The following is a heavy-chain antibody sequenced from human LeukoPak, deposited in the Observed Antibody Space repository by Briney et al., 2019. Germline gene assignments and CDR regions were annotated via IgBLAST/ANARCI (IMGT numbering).Heavy chain of an antibody. CDR3: AKIFGVVMLTEFDY. CDR2: ISVSGYST. Sequence: HPGASLRHSCAASGFTFSTSAMGWVRQAPGKGLEWVSGISVSGYSTYYAESVKGRFTISRDNSKNTLYLQMNSLRAEDTAVYYCAKIFGVVMLTEFDYWGQGTVVTVSS. V-gene: IGHV3-23*01. CDR1: GFTFSTSA. J-gene: IGHJ4*02. D-gene: IGHD3-3*01.